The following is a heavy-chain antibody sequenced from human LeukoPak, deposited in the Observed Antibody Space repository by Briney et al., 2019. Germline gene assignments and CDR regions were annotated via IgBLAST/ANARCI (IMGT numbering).Heavy chain of an antibody. CDR3: ARDIDRYYADY. V-gene: IGHV3-7*01. D-gene: IGHD3-3*01. J-gene: IGHJ4*02. CDR1: GFTFSSYW. Sequence: GGSLRLSCAASGFTFSSYWMSWVRQAPGKGLEWVANIRQHGSETHYVDSVKGRFTISRDNAKNSLYLQMNSLRAEDTAVYYCARDIDRYYADYWGLGTLVTVPS. CDR2: IRQHGSET.